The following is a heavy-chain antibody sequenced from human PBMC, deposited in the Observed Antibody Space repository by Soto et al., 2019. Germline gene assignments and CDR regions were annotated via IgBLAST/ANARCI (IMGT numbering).Heavy chain of an antibody. D-gene: IGHD6-19*01. CDR2: INPNSGGT. J-gene: IGHJ4*02. Sequence: ASVKVSCKASGYTFTGYCMHWVRQAPGQGLEWMGWINPNSGGTNYAQKFQGWVTMTRDTPISTAYMELSRLRSDDTAVYYCARESTYSSGWYYFDYWGQGTLVTVSS. CDR3: ARESTYSSGWYYFDY. CDR1: GYTFTGYC. V-gene: IGHV1-2*04.